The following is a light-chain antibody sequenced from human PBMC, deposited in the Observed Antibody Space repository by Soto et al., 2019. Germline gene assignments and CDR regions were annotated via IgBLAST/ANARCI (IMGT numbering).Light chain of an antibody. J-gene: IGLJ1*01. CDR2: EVN. Sequence: QSALTQPASVSGSPGQSITISCTGTSSDVGGYKYVSWFQQYPGKVPKLIIYEVNDRPSGVSNRFSASKSGNTASLTISGLQAEDEADYYGSSYTRQSTYVFGTGTKLTVL. CDR3: SSYTRQSTYV. CDR1: SSDVGGYKY. V-gene: IGLV2-14*03.